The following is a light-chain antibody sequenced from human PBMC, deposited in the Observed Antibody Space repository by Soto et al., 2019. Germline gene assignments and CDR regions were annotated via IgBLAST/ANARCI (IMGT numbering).Light chain of an antibody. J-gene: IGKJ3*01. V-gene: IGKV4-1*01. CDR3: QQYYTTPVT. CDR1: QTVFYGSDNKNY. Sequence: DIVMTQSPDSLAVSLGARATITCKSSQTVFYGSDNKNYLSWYQHKPGQPPKLLISWASTRESGVPDRFSGRGSGTDITLTISSLQAEDVAIYYCQQYYTTPVTFGPGT. CDR2: WAS.